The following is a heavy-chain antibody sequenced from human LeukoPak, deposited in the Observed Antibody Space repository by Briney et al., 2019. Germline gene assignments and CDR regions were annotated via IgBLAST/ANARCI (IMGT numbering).Heavy chain of an antibody. Sequence: KPSETLSLTCAVYGGSFSGYYWSWIRQPPGKGLEWIGEINHSGSTNYNPSLKSRVTISVDTSKNQFSLKLSSVTAADTAVYYCASQIRTRWYFDLWGRGTLVTVSS. CDR3: ASQIRTRWYFDL. D-gene: IGHD2-2*01. J-gene: IGHJ2*01. CDR2: INHSGST. CDR1: GGSFSGYY. V-gene: IGHV4-34*01.